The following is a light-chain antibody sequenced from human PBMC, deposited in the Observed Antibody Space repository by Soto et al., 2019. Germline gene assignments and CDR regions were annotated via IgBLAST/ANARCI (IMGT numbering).Light chain of an antibody. J-gene: IGKJ1*01. CDR2: GAS. CDR1: QSVSSNY. V-gene: IGKV3-20*01. Sequence: EIVLTQSPGTLSLSPGERATLSCRASQSVSSNYLAWYQQIPGQAPRLLIYGASSRATGLPDRFSGSGSGTDFTLTISRLEPEDFAVYYCQQYSSSPWTFGQGTKVDIK. CDR3: QQYSSSPWT.